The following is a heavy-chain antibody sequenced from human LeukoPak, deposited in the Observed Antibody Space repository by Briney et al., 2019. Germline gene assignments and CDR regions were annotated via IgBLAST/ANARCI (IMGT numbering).Heavy chain of an antibody. Sequence: GSLRPPCATSGFTFNSYAMTWVRQAPGKGLEWVPTISGSGGVTYYADSVRGHFTISRDNSKNTLYLQMNSLRADDTAVYYCAKNGGDTYGTGHFDYWGQGTLVTVSS. V-gene: IGHV3-23*01. CDR3: AKNGGDTYGTGHFDY. J-gene: IGHJ4*02. CDR2: ISGSGGVT. D-gene: IGHD3-10*01. CDR1: GFTFNSYA.